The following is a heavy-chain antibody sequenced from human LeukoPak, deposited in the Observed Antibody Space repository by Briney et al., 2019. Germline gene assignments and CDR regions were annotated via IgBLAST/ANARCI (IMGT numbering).Heavy chain of an antibody. CDR2: ISGSGDRT. CDR3: ARDSIVATIEY. J-gene: IGHJ4*02. Sequence: WGSLRLSCAASGFTFNSYAMSWVRQAPGKGLDWVSAISGSGDRTFYADSVKGRFTISRDNAKNTLYLQMNSLRAEDTAVYYCARDSIVATIEYCGQGALGTVSS. CDR1: GFTFNSYA. D-gene: IGHD5-12*01. V-gene: IGHV3-23*01.